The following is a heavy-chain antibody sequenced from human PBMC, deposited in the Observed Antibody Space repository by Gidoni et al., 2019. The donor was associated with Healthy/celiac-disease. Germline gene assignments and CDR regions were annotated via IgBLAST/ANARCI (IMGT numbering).Heavy chain of an antibody. J-gene: IGHJ4*02. D-gene: IGHD3-22*01. CDR2: IYPGDSDT. CDR3: ARLGDYYDSSGYYNDY. Sequence: EVQLVQSGAEVKKPGESLKISCTGSGYSFTSYWIGWVRQMPGKGLEWMGIIYPGDSDTRYSPSFQGQVTISADKSISTAYLQWSSLKASDTAMYYCARLGDYYDSSGYYNDYWGQGTLVTVSS. V-gene: IGHV5-51*01. CDR1: GYSFTSYW.